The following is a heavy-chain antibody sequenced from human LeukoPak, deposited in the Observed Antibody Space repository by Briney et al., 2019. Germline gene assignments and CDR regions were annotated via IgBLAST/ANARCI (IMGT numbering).Heavy chain of an antibody. CDR2: IWYDGSNK. CDR3: AKTAHHGSGSYAGYYYYMDV. D-gene: IGHD3-10*01. Sequence: GGSLRLSCAASGFTFSSYGMHWVRQAPGKGLEWVAVIWYDGSNKYYADSVKGRFTISRDNSKNTLYLQMNSLRAEDTAVYYCAKTAHHGSGSYAGYYYYMDVWGKGTTVTVSS. CDR1: GFTFSSYG. J-gene: IGHJ6*03. V-gene: IGHV3-33*06.